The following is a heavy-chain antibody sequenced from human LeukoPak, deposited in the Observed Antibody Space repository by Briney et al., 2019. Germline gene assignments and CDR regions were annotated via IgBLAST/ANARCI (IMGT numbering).Heavy chain of an antibody. V-gene: IGHV1-69*13. D-gene: IGHD3-3*01. CDR1: GGAFSSYA. J-gene: IGHJ5*02. Sequence: ASVKVSCKASGGAFSSYAISWVRQAPGQGLEWMGGIIPIFGAANYAQKFLGRVTITADESTSTAYMELSSLRSEDTAVYYCARDLTIFGVVTGGGFDPWGQGTLVTVSS. CDR3: ARDLTIFGVVTGGGFDP. CDR2: IIPIFGAA.